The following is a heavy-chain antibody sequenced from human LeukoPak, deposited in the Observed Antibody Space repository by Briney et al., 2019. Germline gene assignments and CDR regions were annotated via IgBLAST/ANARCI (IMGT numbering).Heavy chain of an antibody. CDR3: ARVGFSSSFDY. D-gene: IGHD2-2*01. Sequence: ASVKVSCKASGYTFTGYYMHWVRQAPGQGLEWMGWIKINSGGTNYAQKFQGRVTMTRDTSITTAYMELSSLKSDDTAIYFCARVGFSSSFDYWGQGTLVTVSS. J-gene: IGHJ4*02. CDR2: IKINSGGT. V-gene: IGHV1-2*02. CDR1: GYTFTGYY.